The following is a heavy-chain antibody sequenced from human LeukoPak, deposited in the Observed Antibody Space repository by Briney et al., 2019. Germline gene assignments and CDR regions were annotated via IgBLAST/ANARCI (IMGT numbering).Heavy chain of an antibody. V-gene: IGHV4-30-2*01. CDR2: IYHSGST. Sequence: PSQTLSLTCAVSGGSISSGGYSWSWIRLPPGKGLEWIGYIYHSGSTYYNPSLKSRVTISVDRSKNQFSLKLSSVTAADTAVYYCASLKDGYSTFDYWGQGTLVTVSS. J-gene: IGHJ4*02. CDR1: GGSISSGGYS. CDR3: ASLKDGYSTFDY. D-gene: IGHD5-24*01.